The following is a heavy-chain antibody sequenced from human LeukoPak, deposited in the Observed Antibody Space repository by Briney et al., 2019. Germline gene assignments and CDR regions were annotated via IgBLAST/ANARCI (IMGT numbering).Heavy chain of an antibody. J-gene: IGHJ5*02. D-gene: IGHD2-2*01. CDR1: GYTFTSYY. CDR3: ARVPAARYNWFDP. V-gene: IGHV1-46*01. Sequence: GASVKVSCKASGYTFTSYYMHWVRQAPGQGLEWMGIINPSGGSTSYAQKFQGRVTMTRDTSTSTAYMELRSLRSDDTAVYYCARVPAARYNWFDPWGQGTLVTVSS. CDR2: INPSGGST.